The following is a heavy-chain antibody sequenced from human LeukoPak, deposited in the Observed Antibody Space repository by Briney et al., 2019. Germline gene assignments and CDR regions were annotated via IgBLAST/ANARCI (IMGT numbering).Heavy chain of an antibody. Sequence: AGGSLRLSCAASGFTLSSYAMSWVRQAPGKGLEWFSGISGSGGSTYYADSVKGRFTISRDNSKNTLYLQMNSLRAEDTAVYYCAKGSTSWYAGPSDYWGQGTLVTVSS. CDR1: GFTLSSYA. V-gene: IGHV3-23*01. CDR3: AKGSTSWYAGPSDY. CDR2: ISGSGGST. J-gene: IGHJ4*02. D-gene: IGHD6-13*01.